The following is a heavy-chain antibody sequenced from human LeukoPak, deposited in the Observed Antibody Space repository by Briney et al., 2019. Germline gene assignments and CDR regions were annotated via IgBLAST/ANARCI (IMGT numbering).Heavy chain of an antibody. J-gene: IGHJ4*02. V-gene: IGHV1-69*04. CDR2: IIPILGIA. Sequence: GASVKVSCKASGGTFSSYAISWVRQAPGQGLEWMGRIIPILGIANYAQKFQGRVTITADKSTSTAYMELSSLRAEDTAVYYCANIVVVPAAIKLPGDYWGQGTLVTVSS. CDR1: GGTFSSYA. CDR3: ANIVVVPAAIKLPGDY. D-gene: IGHD2-2*01.